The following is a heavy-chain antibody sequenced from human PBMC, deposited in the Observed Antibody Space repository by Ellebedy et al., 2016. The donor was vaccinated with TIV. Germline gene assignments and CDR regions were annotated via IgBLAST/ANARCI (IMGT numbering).Heavy chain of an antibody. J-gene: IGHJ6*01. Sequence: GESLKISCAASGFTFSNYAMHWVRQSPGKGLEWVADISYDGSNKHSADSVKGRFTISRDNSKKTLYLQMNSLRVDDTAVYYRTRSEMILVGNGMDVWGQGTTVTVSS. V-gene: IGHV3-30-3*01. D-gene: IGHD3-22*01. CDR1: GFTFSNYA. CDR2: ISYDGSNK. CDR3: TRSEMILVGNGMDV.